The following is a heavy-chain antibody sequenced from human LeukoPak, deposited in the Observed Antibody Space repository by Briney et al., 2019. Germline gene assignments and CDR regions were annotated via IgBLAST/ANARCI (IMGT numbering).Heavy chain of an antibody. CDR1: GFSFSGYA. D-gene: IGHD2/OR15-2a*01. V-gene: IGHV3-23*01. CDR3: ARKHLQTPFVFLDV. CDR2: IGTTDGST. J-gene: IGHJ6*02. Sequence: GGSLRLSCAASGFSFSGYAMSRVRQAPGKGLEWVSHIGTTDGSTFYADSVKGRFTISRDNSKNTLYLQMNSLRAEDTAVYFCARKHLQTPFVFLDVWGQGTTVTVSS.